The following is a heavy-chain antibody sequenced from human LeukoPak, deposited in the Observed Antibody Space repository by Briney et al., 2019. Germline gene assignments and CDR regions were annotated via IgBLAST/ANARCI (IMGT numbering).Heavy chain of an antibody. CDR2: ISYDGSNK. D-gene: IGHD3-22*01. J-gene: IGHJ4*02. CDR1: GFTFSTYA. V-gene: IGHV3-30-3*01. Sequence: GGSLRLSCAASGFTFSTYAMHWVRQAPGKGLEWVAVISYDGSNKYYADSVKGRFTISRDNSKNTLYLQMNSLRAEDTAVYYCARDYYYDSSGYPDYWGQGTLVTVSS. CDR3: ARDYYYDSSGYPDY.